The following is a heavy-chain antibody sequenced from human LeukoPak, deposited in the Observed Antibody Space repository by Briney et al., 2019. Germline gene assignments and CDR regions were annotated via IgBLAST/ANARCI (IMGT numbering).Heavy chain of an antibody. D-gene: IGHD5-12*01. V-gene: IGHV4-30-2*01. CDR1: GGSISSGGYY. CDR3: ARGNSGYDARYFDY. J-gene: IGHJ4*02. CDR2: IYHSGST. Sequence: PSETLSLTCTVSGGSISSGGYYWSWIRQPPGKGLEWIGYIYHSGSTYHNPSLKSRVTISVDRSKNQFSLKLSSVTAADTAVYYCARGNSGYDARYFDYWGQGTLVTVSS.